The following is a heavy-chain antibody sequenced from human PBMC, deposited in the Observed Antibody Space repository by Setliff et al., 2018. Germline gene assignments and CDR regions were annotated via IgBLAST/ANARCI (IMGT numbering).Heavy chain of an antibody. CDR3: ARAHTWSLPNDNSGYPGWFDP. J-gene: IGHJ5*02. D-gene: IGHD3-22*01. V-gene: IGHV4-38-2*01. CDR1: GFSISSGYY. CDR2: IHHSGKA. Sequence: PSETLSLTCAVSGFSISSGYYWGWIRQPPGKGLEWIVNIHHSGKAYYNPSLKSRVTMSVDTSKNHVSLKLSSVTAADTAVYYCARAHTWSLPNDNSGYPGWFDPWGQGPLVTVSS.